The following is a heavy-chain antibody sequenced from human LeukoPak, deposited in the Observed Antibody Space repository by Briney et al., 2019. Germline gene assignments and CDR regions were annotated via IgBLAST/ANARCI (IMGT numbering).Heavy chain of an antibody. CDR2: ISSSSSYI. CDR1: GFTFSSYS. Sequence: GGSLRLSCAASGFTFSSYSMNWVRQAPGKGLEWVSSISSSSSYIYYADSVKGRFTISRDNAKNSLYLQMNSLRAEDTAVYYCARDPPLAPHQVISDDYWGQGTQVTVSS. D-gene: IGHD2-21*01. CDR3: ARDPPLAPHQVISDDY. V-gene: IGHV3-21*01. J-gene: IGHJ4*02.